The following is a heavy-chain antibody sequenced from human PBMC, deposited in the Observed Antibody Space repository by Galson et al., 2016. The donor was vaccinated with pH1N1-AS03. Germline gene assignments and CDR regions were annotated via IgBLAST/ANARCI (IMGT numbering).Heavy chain of an antibody. CDR3: VRGPSRGGSGRPKNWFDT. CDR1: GYTFVYYY. J-gene: IGHJ5*02. D-gene: IGHD3-10*01. Sequence: SVKVSCKASGYTFVYYYVHWVRQAPGQGLEWMGIINPSNGIAGYAQKFKGRVTFTRDTSTTTVYMEPRSLRSQDTAFYYCVRGPSRGGSGRPKNWFDTWGQGTLVTVSS. V-gene: IGHV1-46*01. CDR2: INPSNGIA.